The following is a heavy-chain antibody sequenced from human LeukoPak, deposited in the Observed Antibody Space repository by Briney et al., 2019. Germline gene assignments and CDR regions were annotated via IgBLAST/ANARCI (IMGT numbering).Heavy chain of an antibody. Sequence: SQTLSLTCTVSGASISSSSWSWIRQPPGKGLEWIGYIHYSGNTNYNPSLKSRVTISVDTTKNQFTLNLSSVTAADTAVYYCARGRGHSYGQYYFNYWGQGTLVTVSS. J-gene: IGHJ4*02. V-gene: IGHV4-59*01. CDR1: GASISSSS. CDR2: IHYSGNT. CDR3: ARGRGHSYGQYYFNY. D-gene: IGHD5-18*01.